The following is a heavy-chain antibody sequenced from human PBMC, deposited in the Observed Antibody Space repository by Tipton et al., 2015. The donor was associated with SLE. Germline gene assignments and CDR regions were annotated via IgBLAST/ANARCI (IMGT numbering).Heavy chain of an antibody. Sequence: QLVQSGPEVKKPGASVKVSCKASGYTFSGYYIHWVRQAPGQGLEWMGWITNHSGDTIYAQKFQGRVTMTRDPSISTAYMELSRLRSDDTAVYYCARDGEYGYNLDYWGQGTLVTVSS. CDR1: GYTFSGYY. D-gene: IGHD5-24*01. J-gene: IGHJ4*02. CDR2: ITNHSGDT. CDR3: ARDGEYGYNLDY. V-gene: IGHV1-2*02.